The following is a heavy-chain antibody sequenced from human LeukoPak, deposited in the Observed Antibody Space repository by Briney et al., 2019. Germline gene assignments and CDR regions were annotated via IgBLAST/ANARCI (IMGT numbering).Heavy chain of an antibody. D-gene: IGHD3-22*01. J-gene: IGHJ4*02. CDR2: IYYSGSTNY. CDR3: ARHYYYDSSGLFAY. CDR1: GGSISNYY. V-gene: IGHV4-59*08. Sequence: PSETLSLTCIVSGGSISNYYWSWIRQPPGKGLEWIGYIYYSGSTNYNYNPSLKSRVTISVDTSKNQFSLKLSSVTAADTAVYYCARHYYYDSSGLFAYWGQGTLVTVSS.